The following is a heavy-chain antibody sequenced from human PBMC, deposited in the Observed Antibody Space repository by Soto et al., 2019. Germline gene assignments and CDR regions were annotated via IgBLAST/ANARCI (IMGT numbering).Heavy chain of an antibody. D-gene: IGHD2-15*01. CDR1: GFTVSSKY. J-gene: IGHJ6*04. V-gene: IGHV3-66*01. CDR2: IQSGGPT. CDR3: ASDDVLCDGGRCYGVPLYV. Sequence: GGSLRLSCAASGFTVSSKYMSWVRQAPGKGLEWVSLIQSGGPTYYADSVKGRFTISRDTSENTLHLQMDSLRAEDTAVYYCASDDVLCDGGRCYGVPLYVWGKGTTVTIAS.